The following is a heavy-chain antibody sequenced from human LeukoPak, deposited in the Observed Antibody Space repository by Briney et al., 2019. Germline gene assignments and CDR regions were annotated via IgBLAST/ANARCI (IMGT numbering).Heavy chain of an antibody. V-gene: IGHV1-2*02. CDR2: INPNSGGT. Sequence: ASVKVSCKASGYTFTGYYMHWVRQAPGQGLEWMGWINPNSGGTNYAQKFQGRVTMTRDTSISTAYMELSRLRSDDTAVYYCARGDRMTRGVVVNPYGMDVWGQGTTVTVSS. CDR1: GYTFTGYY. CDR3: ARGDRMTRGVVVNPYGMDV. D-gene: IGHD3-22*01. J-gene: IGHJ6*02.